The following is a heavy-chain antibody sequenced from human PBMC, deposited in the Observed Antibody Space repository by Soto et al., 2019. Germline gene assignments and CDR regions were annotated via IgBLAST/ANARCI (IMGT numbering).Heavy chain of an antibody. Sequence: QAQLVQSGAEVKKPGSSVKVSCKASGVTFSTYGISWVRQAPGQGPEWVGGITPIFGTANYAQKFQGRVTITADKSTSTVYMELSSLRSEDTAVYYCAREPLAHSYFDFWGQGTPVTVSS. CDR3: AREPLAHSYFDF. J-gene: IGHJ4*02. CDR1: GVTFSTYG. V-gene: IGHV1-69*06. CDR2: ITPIFGTA.